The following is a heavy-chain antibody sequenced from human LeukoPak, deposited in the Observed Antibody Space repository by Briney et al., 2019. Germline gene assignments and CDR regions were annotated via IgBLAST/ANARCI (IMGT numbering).Heavy chain of an antibody. CDR3: ARGRNYDILTGYYRY. J-gene: IGHJ4*02. V-gene: IGHV4-34*01. D-gene: IGHD3-9*01. CDR2: NNHSGST. Sequence: SETPSPTCAVYGGAFSGFYWRWIRPPPGEGLEWDGENNHSGSTNYNPSLKSRVTISVDTSKNQFSLKLSSVTAADTAVYYCARGRNYDILTGYYRYWGQGTLVTVSS. CDR1: GGAFSGFY.